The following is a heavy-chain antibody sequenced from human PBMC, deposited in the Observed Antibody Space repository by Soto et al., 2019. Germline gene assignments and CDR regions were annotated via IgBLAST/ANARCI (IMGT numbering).Heavy chain of an antibody. J-gene: IGHJ6*02. CDR2: INAGNGNT. D-gene: IGHD6-13*01. Sequence: VDSVEVSWQGCEVGFTRCVLYWVRQAHEQILEWMGWINAGNGNTKYSQNFQGRVTITRDASASTAYMELSSLRSQDTAVYYCATSTIDTSTWKQYFYGMDVWGQGTTVTVSS. V-gene: IGHV1-3*01. CDR3: ATSTIDTSTWKQYFYGMDV. CDR1: EVGFTRCV.